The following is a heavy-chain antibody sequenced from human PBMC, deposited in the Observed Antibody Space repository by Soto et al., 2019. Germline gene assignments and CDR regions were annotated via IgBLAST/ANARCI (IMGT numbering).Heavy chain of an antibody. V-gene: IGHV4-28*01. D-gene: IGHD4-17*01. CDR2: IYYSGST. CDR3: ARSRTTVTPSGFQH. Sequence: SGTLSLTCAVSGYSISSSNWWGWIRQPPGKGLEWIGYIYYSGSTYYNPSLKSRVTMSVDTSKNQFSLKLSSVTAVDTAVYYCARSRTTVTPSGFQHWGQGTLVTVSS. J-gene: IGHJ1*01. CDR1: GYSISSSNW.